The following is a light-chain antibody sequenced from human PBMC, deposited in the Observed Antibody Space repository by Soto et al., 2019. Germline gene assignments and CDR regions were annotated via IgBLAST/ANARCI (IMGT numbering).Light chain of an antibody. CDR1: QSILYSSNNKNY. CDR2: WAS. V-gene: IGKV4-1*01. CDR3: QQYHGTPLT. J-gene: IGKJ4*01. Sequence: DIVMTQSPDSLAVSLGERATINCKSSQSILYSSNNKNYLAWYQQKPVQTPKLLIYWASTRESGVPYRFSGSGSGTDFTLTISGLQAEDVAVYYCQQYHGTPLTFGGVTKVEIK.